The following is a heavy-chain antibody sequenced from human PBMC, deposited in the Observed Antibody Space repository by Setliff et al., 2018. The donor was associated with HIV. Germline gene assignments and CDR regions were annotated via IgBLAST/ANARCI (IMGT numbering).Heavy chain of an antibody. D-gene: IGHD6-19*01. CDR2: LYYTGST. CDR1: GGSISGSNYY. Sequence: SETLSLTCTVSGGSISGSNYYWGWIRQPPGKGLEWIGSLYYTGSTYYSTSLKSRVAISVDTSKNQFSLQLHSVTAADTAVYYCARGRGSSPYRWFDPWGQGTLVTVSS. V-gene: IGHV4-39*07. CDR3: ARGRGSSPYRWFDP. J-gene: IGHJ5*02.